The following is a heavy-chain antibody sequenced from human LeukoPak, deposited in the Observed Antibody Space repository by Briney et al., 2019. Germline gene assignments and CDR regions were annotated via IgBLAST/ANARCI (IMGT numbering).Heavy chain of an antibody. CDR2: IYDTGYA. CDR3: ARDGGPPRSDCRSISSYARWYFDP. D-gene: IGHD2-2*01. J-gene: IGHJ5*02. V-gene: IGHV4-31*03. Sequence: SETLSLTCIVSGGSISSNNYWHWIRPHPGKGLEWLGYIYDTGYAYYNPSLRRRLTISVDTSQNHFSLKLTSVTAADTAVYYCARDGGPPRSDCRSISSYARWYFDPWGQGTLVTLSS. CDR1: GGSISSNNY.